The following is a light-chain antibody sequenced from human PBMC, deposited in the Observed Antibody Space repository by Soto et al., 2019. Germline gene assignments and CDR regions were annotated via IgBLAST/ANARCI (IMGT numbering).Light chain of an antibody. J-gene: IGLJ2*01. V-gene: IGLV2-23*03. CDR1: SSDVGSYHL. CDR2: EGT. CDR3: CSYGGFSTFVI. Sequence: QSVLTQPASVSGSPGQSITISCTGSSSDVGSYHLVSWYQQQPGKAPKVIIYEGTKRPSGVSNRFSASKSGNTASLTISGLQAEDEADYYCCSYGGFSTFVIFGGGTKVTVL.